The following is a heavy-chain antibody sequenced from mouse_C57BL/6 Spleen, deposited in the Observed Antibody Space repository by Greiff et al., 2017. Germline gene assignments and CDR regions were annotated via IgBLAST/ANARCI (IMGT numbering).Heavy chain of an antibody. D-gene: IGHD2-1*01. Sequence: QVTLKVSGPGILQSSQTLSLTCSSSGFSLSPSGMGVGWIRPPPGKGVVWLANIYWDDDKRYNPYLKSQLTISKDTSRTQVFLKITSVDTADTATYYCARRAQDGNYDWYFDVWGTGTTVTVSS. J-gene: IGHJ1*03. CDR3: ARRAQDGNYDWYFDV. V-gene: IGHV8-12*01. CDR2: IYWDDDK. CDR1: GFSLSPSGMG.